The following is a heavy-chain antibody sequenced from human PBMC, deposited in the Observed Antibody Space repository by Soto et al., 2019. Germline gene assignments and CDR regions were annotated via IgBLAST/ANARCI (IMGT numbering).Heavy chain of an antibody. CDR3: ARGQRFSDWFDP. CDR1: GVSMSTYY. D-gene: IGHD3-3*01. Sequence: QVHLQQSGPGLVKPSETLSLTCTVSGVSMSTYYWTWIRQPAGKGLEWIGRVYSSGGTHYNPSLKSRVTISLDTSKNQFSLRLISVTDADTAVYYCARGQRFSDWFDPWGQGTLVTVSS. V-gene: IGHV4-4*07. CDR2: VYSSGGT. J-gene: IGHJ5*02.